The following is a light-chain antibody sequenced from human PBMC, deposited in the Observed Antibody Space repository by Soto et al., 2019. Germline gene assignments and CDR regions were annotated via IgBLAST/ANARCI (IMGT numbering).Light chain of an antibody. CDR3: QQYYTLPYT. J-gene: IGKJ2*01. CDR1: QGVFDRPSNRNF. V-gene: IGKV4-1*01. CDR2: WAS. Sequence: DIVMTQSPDSLAVSLGERATINCKSSQGVFDRPSNRNFLTWYQQKPGQPPKLLIYWASTREFGVPDRFSGSVSVTDFTLTISSLQAEDVAVYYCQQYYTLPYTFGQGTKVEI.